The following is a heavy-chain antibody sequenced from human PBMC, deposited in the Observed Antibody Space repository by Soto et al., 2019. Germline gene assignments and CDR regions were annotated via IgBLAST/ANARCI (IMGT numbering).Heavy chain of an antibody. CDR1: GGSFSGYY. CDR3: ARGRSYTCSSTSCYVPLDI. CDR2: INHSGST. J-gene: IGHJ3*02. V-gene: IGHV4-34*01. Sequence: NPSETLSLTCAVYGGSFSGYYWSWIRQPPGKGLEWIGEINHSGSTNYNPSLKSRVTISVDTSKNQFSLKLSSVTAADTAVYYCARGRSYTCSSTSCYVPLDISGQGTMVTVSS. D-gene: IGHD2-2*01.